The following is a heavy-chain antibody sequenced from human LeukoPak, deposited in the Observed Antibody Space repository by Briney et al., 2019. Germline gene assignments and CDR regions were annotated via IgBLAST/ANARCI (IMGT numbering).Heavy chain of an antibody. Sequence: SQTLSLTCTVSGGSISSGSYYWSWIRQPAGKGLEWIGRIYTSGSTNYNPSLKSRVTISVDTSKNQFSLKLSSVTAADTAVYYCARDSSMIWDAFDIWGQGTMVTVSS. D-gene: IGHD3/OR15-3a*01. CDR2: IYTSGST. V-gene: IGHV4-61*02. CDR1: GGSISSGSYY. CDR3: ARDSSMIWDAFDI. J-gene: IGHJ3*02.